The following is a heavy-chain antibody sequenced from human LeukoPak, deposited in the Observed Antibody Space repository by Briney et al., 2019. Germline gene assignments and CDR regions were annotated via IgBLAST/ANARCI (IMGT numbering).Heavy chain of an antibody. J-gene: IGHJ4*02. Sequence: DSVRGRFTVSRDNSKDTLYLQMNSLRAEDTAVYYCAKDEIGAVAALLDYWGQGILVTVSS. D-gene: IGHD6-19*01. V-gene: IGHV3-30*02. CDR3: AKDEIGAVAALLDY.